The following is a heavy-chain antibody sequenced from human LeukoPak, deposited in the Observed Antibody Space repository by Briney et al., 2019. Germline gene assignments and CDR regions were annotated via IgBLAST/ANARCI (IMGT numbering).Heavy chain of an antibody. D-gene: IGHD6-13*01. J-gene: IGHJ4*02. CDR3: AREEIAAAGRSLDY. CDR2: INHSGST. CDR1: GGSFSGYY. V-gene: IGHV4-34*01. Sequence: SETLSLTCAVYGGSFSGYYWSWIRQPPGKGLEWIGEINHSGSTNYNPSLKSRVTISVDTSKNQCSLKLSSVTAADTAVYYCAREEIAAAGRSLDYWGQGTLVTVSS.